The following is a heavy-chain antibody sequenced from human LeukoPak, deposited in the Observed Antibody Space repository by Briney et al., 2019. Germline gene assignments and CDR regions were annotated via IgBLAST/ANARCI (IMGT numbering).Heavy chain of an antibody. CDR1: GFTFDDYA. CDR3: AKEGGSGWPLEAFDI. D-gene: IGHD6-19*01. CDR2: ISWNSGSI. V-gene: IGHV3-9*03. Sequence: GGSMRLSCAAPGFTFDDYAMHWVRQAPGKGLKWDSGISWNSGSIVYADSVKGRFTISRDNAKNSLYLQMNSLRAEDMALYYCAKEGGSGWPLEAFDIWGQGTMVTVSS. J-gene: IGHJ3*02.